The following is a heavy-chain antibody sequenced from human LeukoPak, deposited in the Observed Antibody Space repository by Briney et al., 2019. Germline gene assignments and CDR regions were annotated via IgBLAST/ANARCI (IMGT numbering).Heavy chain of an antibody. V-gene: IGHV3-7*05. Sequence: SGGSLRLSCAASGFTFSAYWMSWVRQTPGKGLEWVANIKEDGSEKYYVDYVKGRFIISRDNAKNSLYVQMNSLRAEGTAVYYCARLPLTARRHFDFWGQGTQVTVSS. CDR1: GFTFSAYW. CDR2: IKEDGSEK. CDR3: ARLPLTARRHFDF. J-gene: IGHJ4*02. D-gene: IGHD5-18*01.